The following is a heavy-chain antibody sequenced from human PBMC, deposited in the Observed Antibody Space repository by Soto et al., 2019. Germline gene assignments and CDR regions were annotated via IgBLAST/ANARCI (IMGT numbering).Heavy chain of an antibody. Sequence: QVQLLESGGGVVQPGRSLRLSFAASGLTFISYAMHWVGQAPGKGRGGGAVISFDGSTEYYADSVKGRFTISRDNSKNTVYLQMNSLRSEDTAAYYCARSRHGSGSYTHFYYGLDVWGQGTTVTVSS. D-gene: IGHD3-10*01. J-gene: IGHJ6*02. CDR3: ARSRHGSGSYTHFYYGLDV. V-gene: IGHV3-30-3*01. CDR1: GLTFISYA. CDR2: ISFDGSTE.